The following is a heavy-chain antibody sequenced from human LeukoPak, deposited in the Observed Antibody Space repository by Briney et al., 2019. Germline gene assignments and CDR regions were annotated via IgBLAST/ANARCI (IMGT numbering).Heavy chain of an antibody. CDR1: GGSIRSGNYY. D-gene: IGHD3-22*01. J-gene: IGHJ4*02. V-gene: IGHV4-61*02. CDR3: AAMIGYFDY. Sequence: SETLSLTCAVSGGSIRSGNYYWSWIRQPAGKRLEWIARMYTSGSTNSNPSLKSRVTISADTSKNQFSLKLTSVTAADTAVYYCAAMIGYFDYWGQGILVTVSS. CDR2: MYTSGST.